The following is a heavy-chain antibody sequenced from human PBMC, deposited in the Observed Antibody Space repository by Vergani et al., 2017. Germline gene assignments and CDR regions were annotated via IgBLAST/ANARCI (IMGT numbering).Heavy chain of an antibody. J-gene: IGHJ6*03. CDR3: AKDIPLGRGLDYYYMDV. CDR1: GFTFGDYA. V-gene: IGHV3-49*03. CDR2: IRSKAYGGTT. Sequence: EVQLVESGGGLVQPGRSLRLSCTASGFTFGDYAMSWFRQAPGKGLEWVGFIRSKAYGGTTEYAASVKGRFTISRDDSKSIAYLQMNSLKTEDTAVYYCAKDIPLGRGLDYYYMDVWGKGTTVTVSS. D-gene: IGHD1-26*01.